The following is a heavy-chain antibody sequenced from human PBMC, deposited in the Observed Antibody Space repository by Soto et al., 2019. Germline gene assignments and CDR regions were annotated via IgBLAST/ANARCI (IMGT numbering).Heavy chain of an antibody. CDR3: ARQLVPPEYYYGMDV. D-gene: IGHD6-13*01. Sequence: SETLSLTCTVSGGSISSGGYYWSWIRQHPGKGLEWIGYIYYSGSTYYNPSLKSRVTISVDTSKNQFSLKLSSVTAADTAVYYCARQLVPPEYYYGMDVWGQGTTVTVSS. J-gene: IGHJ6*02. V-gene: IGHV4-31*03. CDR2: IYYSGST. CDR1: GGSISSGGYY.